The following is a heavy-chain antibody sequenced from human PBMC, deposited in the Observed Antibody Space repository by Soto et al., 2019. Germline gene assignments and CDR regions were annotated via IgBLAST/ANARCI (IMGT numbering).Heavy chain of an antibody. J-gene: IGHJ4*02. CDR1: GFTFTNYL. Sequence: XVSLRLSCAASGFTFTNYLLTWVRQAPGKGLEWVSSIDKSGGDTYYADSVKGRFTTSRDNSKNTLYLQMNGLRAEDTALYYCAKDTYSSSWYFWGQGTLVTVSS. V-gene: IGHV3-23*05. D-gene: IGHD2-2*01. CDR3: AKDTYSSSWYF. CDR2: IDKSGGDT.